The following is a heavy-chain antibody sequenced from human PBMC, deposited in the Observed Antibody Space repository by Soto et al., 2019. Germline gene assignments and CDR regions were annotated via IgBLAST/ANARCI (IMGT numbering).Heavy chain of an antibody. V-gene: IGHV1-18*01. J-gene: IGHJ4*02. CDR3: ARTGGDCTQGVCYDY. Sequence: QVQLVQSEAEVREPGASVKVSCKASGYIFINYGISWMRQAPGQGLEWMGWISPYNSNTPYAQSLLGRVTVTRDTSAGTAYVELRSLRSDDTAVYYCARTGGDCTQGVCYDYWGQGTLVTVSS. D-gene: IGHD2-8*01. CDR2: ISPYNSNT. CDR1: GYIFINYG.